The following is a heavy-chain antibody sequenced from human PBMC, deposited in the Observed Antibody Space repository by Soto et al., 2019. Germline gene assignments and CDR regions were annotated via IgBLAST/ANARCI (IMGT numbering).Heavy chain of an antibody. CDR2: ISYDGSNK. CDR1: GFTFSSYG. CDR3: ATELPPYSSGWYFDY. V-gene: IGHV3-30*03. Sequence: GSLRLSCAASGFTFSSYGMHWVRQAPGKGLEWVAVISYDGSNKYYADSVKGRFTISRDNSKNTLYLQMNSLRAEDTAVYYCATELPPYSSGWYFDYWGQGTLVTVSS. D-gene: IGHD6-19*01. J-gene: IGHJ4*02.